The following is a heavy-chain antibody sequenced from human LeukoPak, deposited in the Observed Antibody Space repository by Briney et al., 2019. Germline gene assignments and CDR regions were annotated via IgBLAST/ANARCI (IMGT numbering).Heavy chain of an antibody. D-gene: IGHD6-13*01. J-gene: IGHJ4*02. CDR2: LSWNSGSI. CDR1: GFTFSNYW. Sequence: GGSLRLSCAASGFTFSNYWMHWVRQAPGKGLEWVSGLSWNSGSIGYADSVKGRFTISRDNAKNSLYLQMNSLRPEDTAFYYCAKGRNIAAAGSIDYWGQGTLVTVSS. V-gene: IGHV3-9*01. CDR3: AKGRNIAAAGSIDY.